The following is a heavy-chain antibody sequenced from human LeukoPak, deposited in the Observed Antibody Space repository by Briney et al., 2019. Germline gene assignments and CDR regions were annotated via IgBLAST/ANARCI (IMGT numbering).Heavy chain of an antibody. CDR3: ARGHVWFDP. J-gene: IGHJ5*02. Sequence: GGSLRLSCAASRFTFTDYTMNWVRQAPGKGLEWVSSISSSSSYINYADSVKGRFTISRDNAKNSLYLQMNSLRAEDMAVYYCARGHVWFDPWGQGTLVTVSS. CDR1: RFTFTDYT. CDR2: ISSSSSYI. V-gene: IGHV3-21*04.